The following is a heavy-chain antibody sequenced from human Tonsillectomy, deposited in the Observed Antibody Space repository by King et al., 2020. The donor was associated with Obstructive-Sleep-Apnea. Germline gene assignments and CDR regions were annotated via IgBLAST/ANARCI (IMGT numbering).Heavy chain of an antibody. J-gene: IGHJ4*02. CDR1: GFAFGDYG. CDR3: ARVMDDYVWGSYYY. V-gene: IGHV3-49*03. D-gene: IGHD3-16*01. Sequence: VQLVESGGGLVQPGRSLRLSCTTSGFAFGDYGLSWFRQAPGKGLEWVGFIRSTPYGGTTVYAASVKGRFTISRDDSKSIAYLQMNSLKTEDTALYYCARVMDDYVWGSYYYWGQGTLVTVSS. CDR2: IRSTPYGGTT.